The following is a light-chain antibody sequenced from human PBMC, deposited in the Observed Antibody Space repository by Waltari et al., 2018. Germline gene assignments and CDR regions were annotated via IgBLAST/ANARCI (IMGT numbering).Light chain of an antibody. CDR3: QSYDSSLSGSVV. CDR2: GTS. CDR1: TSNIGAGYA. V-gene: IGLV1-40*01. Sequence: SVLPQPPSVPRAPGQRVTLSCPGSTSNIGAGYAVPWYQQLPGTAPKLLIYGTSNRPSGVPDRFSGSKSGTSASLAITGLQAEDEADYYCQSYDSSLSGSVVFGGGTKLTVL. J-gene: IGLJ2*01.